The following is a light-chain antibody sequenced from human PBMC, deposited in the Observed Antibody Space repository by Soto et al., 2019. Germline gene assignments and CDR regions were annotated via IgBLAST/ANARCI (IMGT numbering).Light chain of an antibody. CDR3: AAWDDRLNGFV. CDR1: SSNIGANT. V-gene: IGLV1-44*01. Sequence: QAVVTQPPSASGAPGQRVTISCSGGSSNIGANTVNWYQQVPGTAPKLLIHVDNQRPSGVPDRFSGSKSGTSAFLAISGLQSEDEADYYCAAWDDRLNGFVFGTGTKVTVL. CDR2: VDN. J-gene: IGLJ1*01.